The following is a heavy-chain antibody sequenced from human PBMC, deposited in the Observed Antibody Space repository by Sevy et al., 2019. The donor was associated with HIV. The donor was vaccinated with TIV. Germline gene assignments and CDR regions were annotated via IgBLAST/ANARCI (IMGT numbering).Heavy chain of an antibody. CDR2: ISWDGGST. Sequence: GGSLRLSCAASGFTFDDYTMHWVRQAPGKGLEWVSLISWDGGSTYYAHSVKGRFTISRDNSKNSLYLQMNSLRTEDTALYYCAKSAIAAAGTPNYYYYYGMDVWGQGTTVTVSS. CDR1: GFTFDDYT. V-gene: IGHV3-43*01. J-gene: IGHJ6*02. D-gene: IGHD6-13*01. CDR3: AKSAIAAAGTPNYYYYYGMDV.